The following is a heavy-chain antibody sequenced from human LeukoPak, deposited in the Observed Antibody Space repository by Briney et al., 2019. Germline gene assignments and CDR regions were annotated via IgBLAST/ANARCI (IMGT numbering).Heavy chain of an antibody. CDR3: ARDYRIAVAGSYEGLGGY. Sequence: GGSLRLSCAASGFTFSSYSMNWVRQAPGKGLEWVSSISSSSSYIYYADSVKGRFTISRDNAKSSLYLQMNSLRAEDTAVYYCARDYRIAVAGSYEGLGGYWGQGTLVTVSS. J-gene: IGHJ4*02. CDR2: ISSSSSYI. CDR1: GFTFSSYS. D-gene: IGHD6-19*01. V-gene: IGHV3-21*01.